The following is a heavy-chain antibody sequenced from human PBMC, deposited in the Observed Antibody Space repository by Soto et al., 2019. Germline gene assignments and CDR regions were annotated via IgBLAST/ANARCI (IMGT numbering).Heavy chain of an antibody. CDR1: GGSFSGYY. J-gene: IGHJ4*02. CDR3: ARGVKSPYGYSSSWYRFFDY. CDR2: INHSGST. Sequence: QVQLQQWGAGLLKPSETLSLTCAVYGGSFSGYYWSWIRQPPGKGLEWIGEINHSGSTNYNPSLKSRVTISVDTSKNQFSLKLSSVTAADTAVYYCARGVKSPYGYSSSWYRFFDYWGQGTLVTVSS. D-gene: IGHD6-13*01. V-gene: IGHV4-34*01.